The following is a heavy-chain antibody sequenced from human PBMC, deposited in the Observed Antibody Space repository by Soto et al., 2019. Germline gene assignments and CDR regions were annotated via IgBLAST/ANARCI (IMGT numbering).Heavy chain of an antibody. D-gene: IGHD3-3*01. CDR2: IYYIGST. V-gene: IGHV4-59*01. J-gene: IGHJ6*02. CDR3: ATVRGHDFRRMEV. Sequence: QVQLQESGPGLVRSSETLSLTCTVSGVSISSYYWNWIRQPPGKGLEWIGYIYYIGSTNYNPSLKSRVTITVDTSKNQFSLKLTTVTAADTAVYYCATVRGHDFRRMEVWGQGTTVNVSS. CDR1: GVSISSYY.